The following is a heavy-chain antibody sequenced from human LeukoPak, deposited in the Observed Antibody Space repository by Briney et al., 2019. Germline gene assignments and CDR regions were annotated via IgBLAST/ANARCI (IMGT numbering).Heavy chain of an antibody. V-gene: IGHV3-30-3*02. CDR3: AKQTGNTYFDY. D-gene: IGHD1-7*01. J-gene: IGHJ4*02. Sequence: GRSLRLSCAASGFTFSSYAMHWVRQAPGKGLEWVAVISYDGSNKYYADSVKGRFTISRDNSKNTLYLQMNSLRAEDTAVYHCAKQTGNTYFDYWGQGTLVTVSS. CDR1: GFTFSSYA. CDR2: ISYDGSNK.